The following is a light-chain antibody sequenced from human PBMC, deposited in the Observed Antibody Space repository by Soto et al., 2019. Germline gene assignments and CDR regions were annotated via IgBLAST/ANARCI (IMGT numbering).Light chain of an antibody. CDR3: QQYVSSPWT. CDR1: QSVSNNY. CDR2: GAS. J-gene: IGKJ1*01. Sequence: EIVLTQSPGTLSLSPGERATLSCRASQSVSNNYLAWYQQKSGQAPRLLIYGASTRAAGIPDRFSGSGSATDFTLTISRLEPEDVAVYYCQQYVSSPWTFSQGTKVEIK. V-gene: IGKV3-20*01.